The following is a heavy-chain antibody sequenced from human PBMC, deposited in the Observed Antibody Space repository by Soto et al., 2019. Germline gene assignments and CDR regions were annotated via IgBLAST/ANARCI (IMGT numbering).Heavy chain of an antibody. D-gene: IGHD3-10*01. Sequence: SETLSLTCTVSGGTIRSSSYYWGWIRQPPGKGLEWIGSIYFSGTTYYNPSLKSRVTISVDTSKNQFSLKLNSVTAADTAVYYCARGDFRSGSYYNPTPNWFDPWGQGILVTVSS. V-gene: IGHV4-39*01. CDR3: ARGDFRSGSYYNPTPNWFDP. J-gene: IGHJ5*02. CDR2: IYFSGTT. CDR1: GGTIRSSSYY.